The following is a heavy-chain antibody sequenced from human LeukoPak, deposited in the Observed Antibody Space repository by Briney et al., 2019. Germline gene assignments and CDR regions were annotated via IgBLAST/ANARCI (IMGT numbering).Heavy chain of an antibody. V-gene: IGHV3-48*02. Sequence: GGSLRLSCAASGFTFSSYSMNWVRQAPGKGLEWVSYISSSSSTIYYADSVKGRFTISRDNAKNSLYLQMNSLRDEDTAVYYCARAYCSGGSCSYGLDVWGQGTTVTVAS. CDR2: ISSSSSTI. CDR3: ARAYCSGGSCSYGLDV. J-gene: IGHJ6*02. CDR1: GFTFSSYS. D-gene: IGHD2-15*01.